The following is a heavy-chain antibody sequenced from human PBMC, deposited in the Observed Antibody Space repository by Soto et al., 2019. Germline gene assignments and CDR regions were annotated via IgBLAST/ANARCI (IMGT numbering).Heavy chain of an antibody. CDR1: GYTFNSYG. Sequence: QVQLVQSGAEVKKPGASVKVSCKASGYTFNSYGISWLRQAPGQGLEWMGWISAYDGDTKYAQKFQGRVTMTTDTSTSTANMEVRSLRSDDAAVYYCARSSGTSYIWFDLWGQGTLVTVSS. D-gene: IGHD1-26*01. CDR2: ISAYDGDT. V-gene: IGHV1-18*01. J-gene: IGHJ5*02. CDR3: ARSSGTSYIWFDL.